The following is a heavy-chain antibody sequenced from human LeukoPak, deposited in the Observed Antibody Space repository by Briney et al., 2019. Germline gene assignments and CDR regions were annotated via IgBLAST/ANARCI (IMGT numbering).Heavy chain of an antibody. CDR1: GFTFSSYG. Sequence: GGSLRLSCAASGFTFSSYGMHWVRQAPGKGLEWVAFIRYDGSNKYYADSVKGRFTISRDNSKNTLYLQMNSLRAEDTAVYYCAKDRVSVGANYEYYFDYWGQGTLVTVSS. V-gene: IGHV3-30*02. J-gene: IGHJ4*02. CDR3: AKDRVSVGANYEYYFDY. D-gene: IGHD1-26*01. CDR2: IRYDGSNK.